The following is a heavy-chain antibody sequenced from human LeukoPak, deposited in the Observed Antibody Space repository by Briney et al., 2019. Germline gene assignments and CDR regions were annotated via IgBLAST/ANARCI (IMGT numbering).Heavy chain of an antibody. CDR2: IYYSGST. V-gene: IGHV4-59*01. D-gene: IGHD3-10*01. CDR3: ARDTSYGSGSSY. J-gene: IGHJ4*02. Sequence: SETLSLTCTVSGGSNSTYYWSWIRQPPGKGLEWIGYIYYSGSTSYNPSLKSRVTISVDMSKNQFSLKLNSVTAADAAVYYCARDTSYGSGSSYWGQGTLVTVSS. CDR1: GGSNSTYY.